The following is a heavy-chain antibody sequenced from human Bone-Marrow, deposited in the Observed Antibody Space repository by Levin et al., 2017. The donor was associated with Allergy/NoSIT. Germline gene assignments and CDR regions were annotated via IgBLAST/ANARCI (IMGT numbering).Heavy chain of an antibody. CDR2: ISAYNGNT. D-gene: IGHD6-13*01. CDR3: ARVSGIAAAGTRWFDP. CDR1: GYTFTSYG. Sequence: ASVKVSCKASGYTFTSYGISWVRQAPGQGLEWMGWISAYNGNTNYAQKLQGRVTMTTDTSTSTAYMELRSLRSDDTAVYYCARVSGIAAAGTRWFDPWGQGTLVTVSS. V-gene: IGHV1-18*01. J-gene: IGHJ5*02.